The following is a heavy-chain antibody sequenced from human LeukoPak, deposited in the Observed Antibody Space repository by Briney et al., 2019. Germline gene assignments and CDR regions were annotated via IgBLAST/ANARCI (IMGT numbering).Heavy chain of an antibody. D-gene: IGHD2-15*01. CDR2: IYHSGGP. J-gene: IGHJ6*03. CDR3: ARVAQYCSGGSCYSIPYYMDV. V-gene: IGHV4-38-2*02. CDR1: GYSISRGYY. Sequence: SETLSLTCTVSGYSISRGYYWGWIRQPPGKGLEWIGIIYHSGGPYYNPSLKSRVTISVDTSKTQFSLKLSSVTAADTAVYYCARVAQYCSGGSCYSIPYYMDVWGKGTTVTVSS.